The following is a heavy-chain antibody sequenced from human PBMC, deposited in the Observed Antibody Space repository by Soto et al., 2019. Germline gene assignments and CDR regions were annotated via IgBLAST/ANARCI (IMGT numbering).Heavy chain of an antibody. V-gene: IGHV3-74*01. CDR3: ATSSYDSRYFCDY. CDR1: GFPFSNYW. D-gene: IGHD3-22*01. CDR2: IDTEAITT. J-gene: IGHJ4*02. Sequence: PGESLKITCEASGFPFSNYWIHWIRQVPGKGLVWVSRIDTEAITTSYADSVEGRFTISRDNAKNTLYLQMNSLRAEDTAVYYCATSSYDSRYFCDYWGQGALVTVSS.